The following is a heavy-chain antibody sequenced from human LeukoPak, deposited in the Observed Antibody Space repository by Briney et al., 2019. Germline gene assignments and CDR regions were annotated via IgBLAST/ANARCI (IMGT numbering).Heavy chain of an antibody. Sequence: GGSLRLSCAASGFTFDDYGMSWVRQAPGKGLEWVSGINWNGGSTGYADSVKGRFTISRDNAKNSLYLQMNSLRAKDTALYYCARRTLFYVAGTTEIAFDIWGQGTMVTVSS. CDR1: GFTFDDYG. D-gene: IGHD1-1*01. V-gene: IGHV3-20*04. CDR2: INWNGGST. CDR3: ARRTLFYVAGTTEIAFDI. J-gene: IGHJ3*02.